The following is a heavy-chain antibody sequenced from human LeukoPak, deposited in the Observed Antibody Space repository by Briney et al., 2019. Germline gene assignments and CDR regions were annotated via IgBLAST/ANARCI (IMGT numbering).Heavy chain of an antibody. J-gene: IGHJ6*03. CDR2: IINSGSST. Sequence: GGSLRLSCVASGFTFSTYNMNWFRQAPGKGLEWVSSIINSGSSTFYADSVKGRFTISRDNSRNTLYLQMNSLRAEDTAVYYCARDLHDYGDQSIAVAGGGWYYMDVWGKGTTVTISS. D-gene: IGHD6-19*01. V-gene: IGHV3-23*01. CDR1: GFTFSTYN. CDR3: ARDLHDYGDQSIAVAGGGWYYMDV.